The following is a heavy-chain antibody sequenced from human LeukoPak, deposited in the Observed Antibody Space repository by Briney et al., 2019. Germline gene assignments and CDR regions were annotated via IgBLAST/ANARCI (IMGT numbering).Heavy chain of an antibody. D-gene: IGHD2/OR15-2a*01. J-gene: IGHJ4*02. CDR3: ARDRRYFSF. CDR1: GGSIGSHY. CDR2: VHDIGST. V-gene: IGHV4-59*11. Sequence: SETLSLTCTVSGGSIGSHYWTWIRQTPGKGLEWIGYVHDIGSTKYNPSLKSRVTISVDTSKNQFSLRLSSVTAADTAVYYCARDRRYFSFWGQGTLVTVSS.